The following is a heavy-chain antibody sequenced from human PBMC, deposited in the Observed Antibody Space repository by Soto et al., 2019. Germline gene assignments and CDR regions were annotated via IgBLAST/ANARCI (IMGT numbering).Heavy chain of an antibody. CDR3: ARDKDSSGYYYFDY. J-gene: IGHJ4*02. CDR1: GFTFSSYS. V-gene: IGHV3-21*01. Sequence: PGGSLRLSCAASGFTFSSYSMNWVRQAPGKGLEWVSSISSSSSYIYYADSVKGRFTISRDNAKDSLYLQMNSLRAEDTAVYYCARDKDSSGYYYFDYWGQGTLVTVSS. CDR2: ISSSSSYI. D-gene: IGHD3-22*01.